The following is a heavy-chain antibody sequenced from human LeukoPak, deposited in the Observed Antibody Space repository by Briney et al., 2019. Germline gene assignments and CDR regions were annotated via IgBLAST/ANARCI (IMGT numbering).Heavy chain of an antibody. Sequence: GGSLRLSCAASGFTFSSYAMSWVRQAPGKGLEWVSAISGSGGSTYYADPVKGRFTISRDNSKNTLYLQMNSLRAEDTAVYYCAKSSRRWSGSDWFDPWGQGTLVTVSS. J-gene: IGHJ5*02. CDR3: AKSSRRWSGSDWFDP. CDR2: ISGSGGST. CDR1: GFTFSSYA. D-gene: IGHD3-3*01. V-gene: IGHV3-23*01.